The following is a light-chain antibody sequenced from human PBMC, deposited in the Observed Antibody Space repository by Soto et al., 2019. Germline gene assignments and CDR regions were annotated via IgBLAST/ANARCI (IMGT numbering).Light chain of an antibody. CDR2: GAS. Sequence: EIVLTQSPGTLSLSPGERATLSCRASQSFTSSYLAWYQQKPGQAPRLLMYGASTRATGIPDRFSGSGSGTDFTLTISRLEPEDFAVYYCQQYGGSPPYTFGQGTKLEIK. CDR3: QQYGGSPPYT. J-gene: IGKJ2*01. V-gene: IGKV3-20*01. CDR1: QSFTSSY.